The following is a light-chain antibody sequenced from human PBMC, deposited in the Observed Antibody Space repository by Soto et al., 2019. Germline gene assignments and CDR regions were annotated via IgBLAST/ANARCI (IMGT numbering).Light chain of an antibody. CDR1: QSVSNNY. Sequence: EIMLTMSPGTLSLSPEERATLSCRASQSVSNNYLAWYQQKPGQPPRLLIHGASNRATGIPDRFTGSGSGTVFTLTITCLEPDDFALYYCQPRSKWPPITSCQGTRLEI. CDR3: QPRSKWPPIT. V-gene: IGKV3D-20*02. J-gene: IGKJ5*01. CDR2: GAS.